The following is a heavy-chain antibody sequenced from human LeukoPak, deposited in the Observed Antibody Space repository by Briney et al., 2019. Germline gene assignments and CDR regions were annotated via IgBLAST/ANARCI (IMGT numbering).Heavy chain of an antibody. V-gene: IGHV3-23*01. CDR1: GFTFSSYA. CDR2: ISGSGGST. CDR3: AKKGVNSSGYYRPDAFDI. Sequence: GGSLRLSCAASGFTFSSYAMSWVRQAPGKGLEWVSAISGSGGSTYYADSVKGRFTISRDNSKNTLYLQMNSLRAEDTAVYYCAKKGVNSSGYYRPDAFDIWGQGTMVTVS. J-gene: IGHJ3*02. D-gene: IGHD3-22*01.